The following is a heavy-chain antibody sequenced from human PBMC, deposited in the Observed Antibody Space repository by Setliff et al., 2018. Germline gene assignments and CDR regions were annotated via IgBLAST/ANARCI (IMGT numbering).Heavy chain of an antibody. CDR2: IWHDGSNK. D-gene: IGHD2-2*01. V-gene: IGHV3-33*01. Sequence: GGSLRLSCGASGFSFSSYAMHWVRQAPGKGLEWVAVIWHDGSNKHYADSVKGRFTISRDNSKNTLYLQMNSLRAEDTAVYYCASYCSSTSCPFDYWGQGTLVTVSS. J-gene: IGHJ4*02. CDR3: ASYCSSTSCPFDY. CDR1: GFSFSSYA.